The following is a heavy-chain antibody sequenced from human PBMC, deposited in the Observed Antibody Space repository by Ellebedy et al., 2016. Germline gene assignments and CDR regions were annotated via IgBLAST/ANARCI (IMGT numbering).Heavy chain of an antibody. CDR2: INPSGGST. Sequence: ASVKVSCXASGYTFTSYYMHWVRQAPGQGLEWMGIINPSGGSTSYAQKFQGRVTMTRDTSTSTVYMELSSLRSEDTAVYYCATSPNHGGSCSSTSCRSDFDYWGQGTLVTVSS. CDR3: ATSPNHGGSCSSTSCRSDFDY. V-gene: IGHV1-46*01. D-gene: IGHD2-2*01. J-gene: IGHJ4*02. CDR1: GYTFTSYY.